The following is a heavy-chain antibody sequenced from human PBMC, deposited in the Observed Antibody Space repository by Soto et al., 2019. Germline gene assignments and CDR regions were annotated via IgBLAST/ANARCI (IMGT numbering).Heavy chain of an antibody. CDR2: ISSSSSTI. V-gene: IGHV3-48*02. J-gene: IGHJ4*02. D-gene: IGHD3-22*01. Sequence: GGSLRLSCAASGFTFSSYSMNWVRQAPGKGLEWVSYISSSSSTIYYADSVKGRFTISRDNAKNSLYLQMNSLRDEDTAVYYCARDNYYYDSSGYKAHDYWGQGTLVTVSS. CDR3: ARDNYYYDSSGYKAHDY. CDR1: GFTFSSYS.